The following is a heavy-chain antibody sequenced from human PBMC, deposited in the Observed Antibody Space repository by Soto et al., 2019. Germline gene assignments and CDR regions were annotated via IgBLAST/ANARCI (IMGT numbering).Heavy chain of an antibody. Sequence: QVQLQESGPGLVKPSQTLSLTCTVSGGSISSGDYYWSWIRQPPGKGLEWIGYIYCSGSTYYNPSLKSRVTISVDTSKNQFSLKLSSVTAADTAVYYCARDAPDGNSEGDAFDIWGQGTMVTVSS. D-gene: IGHD4-4*01. CDR1: GGSISSGDYY. V-gene: IGHV4-30-4*01. J-gene: IGHJ3*02. CDR3: ARDAPDGNSEGDAFDI. CDR2: IYCSGST.